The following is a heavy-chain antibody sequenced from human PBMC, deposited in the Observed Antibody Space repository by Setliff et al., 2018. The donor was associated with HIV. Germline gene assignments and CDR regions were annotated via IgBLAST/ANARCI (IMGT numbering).Heavy chain of an antibody. CDR3: AKPSRGGIGY. CDR2: IYYSGST. J-gene: IGHJ4*02. Sequence: PSETLSLTCTVSGGSMNIHYWSWIRQPPGKGLEWIGSIYYSGSTNYNPSLKSRVTISVDTSKNQFSLKLSSVTAADTAVYYCAKPSRGGIGYWGQGTLVTVSS. V-gene: IGHV4-59*11. CDR1: GGSMNIHY. D-gene: IGHD3-16*01.